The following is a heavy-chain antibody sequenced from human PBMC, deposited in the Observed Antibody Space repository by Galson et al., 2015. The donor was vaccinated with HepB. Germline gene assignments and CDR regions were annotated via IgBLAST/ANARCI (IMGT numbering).Heavy chain of an antibody. CDR2: ISYDGSNK. CDR3: AREIRGWFDP. Sequence: SLRLSCAASGFTFSSYAMHWVRQAPGKGLEWVAVISYDGSNKYYADSVKGRFTISRDNSKNTLYLQMNSLRAEDTAVYYCAREIRGWFDPWGQGTLVTVSS. CDR1: GFTFSSYA. V-gene: IGHV3-30-3*01. J-gene: IGHJ5*02.